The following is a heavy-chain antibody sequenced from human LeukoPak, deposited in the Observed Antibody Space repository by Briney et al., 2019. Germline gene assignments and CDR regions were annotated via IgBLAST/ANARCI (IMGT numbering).Heavy chain of an antibody. CDR3: ARDSERRDGFSLYFFDY. Sequence: GGSLRLSCTASGFTFNSYTMNWVRQAPGKGLEWVSSISSGSTYRYYADSVKGRFTISRDNAENSLFLRMDSLRAEDTALYYCARDSERRDGFSLYFFDYWGRGTPVTVSS. D-gene: IGHD5-24*01. CDR2: ISSGSTYR. V-gene: IGHV3-21*01. CDR1: GFTFNSYT. J-gene: IGHJ4*02.